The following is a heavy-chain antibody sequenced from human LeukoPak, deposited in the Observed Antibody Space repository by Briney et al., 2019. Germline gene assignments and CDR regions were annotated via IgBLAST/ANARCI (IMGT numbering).Heavy chain of an antibody. CDR3: ATRGRAVAAHLAFGV. CDR1: GDSISSRTSDF. J-gene: IGHJ6*04. Sequence: SETLSLTCTVSGDSISSRTSDFWGWIRQPPGKGLEWIGEINHSGSTNYNPSLKSRVTISVDTSKNQFSLKLSSVTAADTAVYYCATRGRAVAAHLAFGVWGKGTTVTVSS. CDR2: INHSGST. V-gene: IGHV4-39*07. D-gene: IGHD6-19*01.